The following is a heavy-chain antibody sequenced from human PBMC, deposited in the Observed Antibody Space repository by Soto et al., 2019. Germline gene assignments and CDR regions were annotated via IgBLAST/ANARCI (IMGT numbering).Heavy chain of an antibody. V-gene: IGHV1-69*01. J-gene: IGHJ5*02. CDR2: IIPIFGTA. CDR3: ARDSNGEHPWWFDP. D-gene: IGHD2-8*01. CDR1: GGTFSSYA. Sequence: QVQLVQSGAEVKKPGSSVKVSCKASGGTFSSYAISWVRQAPGQGLEWMGGIIPIFGTANYAQKFQGRVTITADESTSTAYMELSSLRSEDTALYYCARDSNGEHPWWFDPWGQGTLVTVSS.